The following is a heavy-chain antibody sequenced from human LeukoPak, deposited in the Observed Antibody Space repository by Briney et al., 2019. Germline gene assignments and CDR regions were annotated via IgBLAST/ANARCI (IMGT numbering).Heavy chain of an antibody. CDR3: AHRRDIVGVLAAIDAFDI. V-gene: IGHV2-5*02. D-gene: IGHD2-2*01. J-gene: IGHJ3*02. CDR1: GFSFGSSGVG. Sequence: SGPTLVKPTQTLTLTCTFSGFSFGSSGVGVGWIRQPPGKALEWLALNYWDDDKRYSPSLKSRLTISNDTSNNQVVLTMTNMHPVDTATDYYAHRRDIVGVLAAIDAFDIWGQGTMVTVSS. CDR2: NYWDDDK.